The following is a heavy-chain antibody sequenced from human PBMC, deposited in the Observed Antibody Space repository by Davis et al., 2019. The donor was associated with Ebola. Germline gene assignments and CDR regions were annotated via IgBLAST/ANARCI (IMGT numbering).Heavy chain of an antibody. CDR1: GFTFSNYA. D-gene: IGHD3-9*01. V-gene: IGHV3-30*04. J-gene: IGHJ6*02. CDR3: ARVLRYFDWLPHYYYYGMDV. CDR2: ISYDGSNQ. Sequence: GESLKISCAASGFTFSNYAMHWVRQAPGKGLEWVAVISYDGSNQYYADSVKGRFTISRDNSKNTLYLQMNSLRAEDTAVYYCARVLRYFDWLPHYYYYGMDVWGQGTTVTVSS.